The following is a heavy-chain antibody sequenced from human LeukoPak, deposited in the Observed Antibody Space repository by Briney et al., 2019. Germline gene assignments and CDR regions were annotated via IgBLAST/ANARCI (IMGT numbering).Heavy chain of an antibody. CDR3: ARGWAARHRYYYYYMDV. J-gene: IGHJ6*03. CDR1: GGSISSYY. CDR2: IYTSGST. Sequence: SETLSLTCTVSGGSISSYYWSWIRQPAGKGLEWIGRIYTSGSTNYNPSLKSRVTMSVDTSKNQFSLKLSSVTAADTAVYYCARGWAARHRYYYYYMDVWGKGTTVTVSS. V-gene: IGHV4-4*07. D-gene: IGHD6-6*01.